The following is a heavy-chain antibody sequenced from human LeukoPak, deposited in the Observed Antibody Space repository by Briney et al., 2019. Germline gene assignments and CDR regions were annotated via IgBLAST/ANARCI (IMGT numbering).Heavy chain of an antibody. D-gene: IGHD3-9*01. J-gene: IGHJ4*02. CDR1: GFTFSSYS. V-gene: IGHV3-48*04. Sequence: QAGGSLRLSCAASGFTFSSYSMNWVRQAPGKGLEWVSYISSSSSTIYYADSVKGRFTISRDNAKNSLYLQMNSLRAEDTAVYYCAKDFEAGGSATLDWGGQGTLVTVSS. CDR2: ISSSSSTI. CDR3: AKDFEAGGSATLDW.